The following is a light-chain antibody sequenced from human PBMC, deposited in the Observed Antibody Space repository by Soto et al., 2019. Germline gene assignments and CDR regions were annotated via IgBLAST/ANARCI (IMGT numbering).Light chain of an antibody. J-gene: IGKJ3*01. CDR3: QQRET. V-gene: IGKV1-39*01. Sequence: DIQMTQSPSSLSASVGDRVTITCRASQSIATYLNWYQQKPGKAPVLLIYTASNLKSGVPSRFSGSGSGTDFTLHISGLQPEDFATYYCQQRETFGPGTKVDIK. CDR2: TAS. CDR1: QSIATY.